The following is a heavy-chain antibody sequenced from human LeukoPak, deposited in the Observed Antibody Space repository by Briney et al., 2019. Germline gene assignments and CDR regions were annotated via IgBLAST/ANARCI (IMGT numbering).Heavy chain of an antibody. Sequence: GGSLRLSCAASGFTFSSYAMSWVRQAPGKGLEWVSAISGSGGSTYYADSVKGRFTISRDNSKNTLYLQMNSLRAEDTAVYYCAKARSMGTYYYDSSGAGGGQGTLVTVSS. CDR2: ISGSGGST. CDR1: GFTFSSYA. V-gene: IGHV3-23*01. CDR3: AKARSMGTYYYDSSGAG. D-gene: IGHD3-22*01. J-gene: IGHJ4*02.